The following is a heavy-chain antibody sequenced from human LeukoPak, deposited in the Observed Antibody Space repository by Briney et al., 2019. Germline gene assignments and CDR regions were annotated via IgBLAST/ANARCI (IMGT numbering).Heavy chain of an antibody. Sequence: GGSLRLSCAASGFTFSNAWMSWVRQASGKGLEWVGRIRSKANSYATAYAASVRGRFTISRDDSKNTAYLQMNSLKTEDTAVYYCTRHRDGNYFYFYMDVWGNGTTVTVSS. D-gene: IGHD4-17*01. CDR1: GFTFSNAW. J-gene: IGHJ6*03. CDR3: TRHRDGNYFYFYMDV. V-gene: IGHV3-73*01. CDR2: IRSKANSYAT.